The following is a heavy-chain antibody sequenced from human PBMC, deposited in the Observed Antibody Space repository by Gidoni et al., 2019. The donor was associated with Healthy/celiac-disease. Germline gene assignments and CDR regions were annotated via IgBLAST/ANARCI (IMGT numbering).Heavy chain of an antibody. V-gene: IGHV5-51*01. Sequence: GSGYSFTRYWIGWVRQMPGKGLEWMGIIYPGDSDTRYSPSFQGQVTISADKSISTAYLQWSSLKASDTAMYYCARQAGYYDSSGYFVWFDPWGQGTLVTVSS. CDR3: ARQAGYYDSSGYFVWFDP. D-gene: IGHD3-22*01. CDR1: GYSFTRYW. CDR2: IYPGDSDT. J-gene: IGHJ5*02.